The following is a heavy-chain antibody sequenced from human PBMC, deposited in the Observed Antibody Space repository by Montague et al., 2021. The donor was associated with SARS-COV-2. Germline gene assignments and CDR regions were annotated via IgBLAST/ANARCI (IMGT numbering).Heavy chain of an antibody. CDR1: GFTFSSYS. D-gene: IGHD3-10*01. CDR3: ARESPYYGSRSEGFDY. CDR2: ISSSSSYI. V-gene: IGHV3-21*01. J-gene: IGHJ4*02. Sequence: SLRLSCAASGFTFSSYSMNWVRQAPGKGLEWVSSISSSSSYIYYADSVKGRSTISRDNAKNSLYLQMNSLRAEDTAVYYCARESPYYGSRSEGFDYWGQGTLVTVSS.